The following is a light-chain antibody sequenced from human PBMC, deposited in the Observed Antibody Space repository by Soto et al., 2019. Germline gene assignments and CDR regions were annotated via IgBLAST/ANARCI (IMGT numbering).Light chain of an antibody. CDR1: QSVSTK. CDR3: QQYDDWPPIT. J-gene: IGKJ5*01. Sequence: ETVMTQSPATLSVSPGERATLSCRASQSVSTKLAWYQQKPGQAPRLLIYSASTRATGIPARFSGSGSGTEFTLTVSSLQSEDFAVYYCQQYDDWPPITFGQGTRLEIK. CDR2: SAS. V-gene: IGKV3D-15*01.